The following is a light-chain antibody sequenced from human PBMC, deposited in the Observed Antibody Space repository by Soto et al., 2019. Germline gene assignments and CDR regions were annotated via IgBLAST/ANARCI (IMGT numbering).Light chain of an antibody. J-gene: IGLJ2*01. CDR3: SSYTTNKTLL. CDR2: DIN. CDR1: SSDVGNYIF. Sequence: QSALTQPASVSGSPGQSITISCTGTSSDVGNYIFVSWYRQHPGKAPKLMIYDINNRPSGVSNRFSGSKSGTTASLTISGLQAEDEADYFCSSYTTNKTLLFGGGTKLTVL. V-gene: IGLV2-14*01.